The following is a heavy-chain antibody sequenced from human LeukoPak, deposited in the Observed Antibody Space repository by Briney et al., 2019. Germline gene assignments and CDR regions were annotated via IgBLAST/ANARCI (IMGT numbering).Heavy chain of an antibody. Sequence: GGSLRLSCAASGLAFSSYAMSWVRQAPGKGLEWVSTISVASNTFYADSVKGRFTISRDNSRNAVYLQMTSLRADDTAVYYCADYGVSGVRNNFYWGQGTLVTVSS. V-gene: IGHV3-23*01. J-gene: IGHJ4*02. CDR2: ISVASNT. CDR1: GLAFSSYA. D-gene: IGHD3-3*01. CDR3: ADYGVSGVRNNFY.